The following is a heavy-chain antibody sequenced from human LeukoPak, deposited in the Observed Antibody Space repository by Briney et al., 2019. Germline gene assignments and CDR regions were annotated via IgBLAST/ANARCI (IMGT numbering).Heavy chain of an antibody. V-gene: IGHV3-30*02. CDR2: IRYDGSNK. J-gene: IGHJ4*02. CDR1: GFTFSSYG. D-gene: IGHD3-16*01. Sequence: QPGGSLRLSCAASGFTFSSYGMHWVRQAPGKGLEGLAFIRYDGSNKYYADSVKGRFTISRDNSKNTLYLQMNSLRAEDTAVYYCAKSPGKSSQFLGEWGQGTLVTVSS. CDR3: AKSPGKSSQFLGE.